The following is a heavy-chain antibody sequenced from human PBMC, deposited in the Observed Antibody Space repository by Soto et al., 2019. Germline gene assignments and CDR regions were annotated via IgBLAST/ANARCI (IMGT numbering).Heavy chain of an antibody. CDR2: IKGDGSEK. J-gene: IGHJ4*02. Sequence: EVQLVESGGGLVQPGGSLKLSCAASGFTFSSFWMNWVRQDPGKGLEWVANIKGDGSEKYYVDSVKGRFTISRDNAKNSLYLEMNSLRAEDTAVYYCAAGFPPDYWGQGTLVTVSS. V-gene: IGHV3-7*01. D-gene: IGHD3-10*01. CDR3: AAGFPPDY. CDR1: GFTFSSFW.